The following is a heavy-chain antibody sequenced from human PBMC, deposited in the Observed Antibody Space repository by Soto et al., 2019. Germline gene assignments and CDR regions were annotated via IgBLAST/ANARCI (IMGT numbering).Heavy chain of an antibody. Sequence: GASVKVSCKASGYTFTSYGISWVRQAPGQGLEWMGWISAYNGNTNYAQKLQGRVTMTTDTSTSTAYMELRSLRSDDTAVYYCATLPRSPFDAFDIWGQGTMVPVSS. D-gene: IGHD2-2*01. CDR2: ISAYNGNT. J-gene: IGHJ3*02. V-gene: IGHV1-18*01. CDR1: GYTFTSYG. CDR3: ATLPRSPFDAFDI.